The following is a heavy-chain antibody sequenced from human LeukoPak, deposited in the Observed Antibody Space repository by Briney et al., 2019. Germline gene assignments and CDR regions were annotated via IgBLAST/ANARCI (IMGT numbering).Heavy chain of an antibody. CDR3: ARHPRDGYNPRYFDY. D-gene: IGHD5-24*01. J-gene: IGHJ4*02. Sequence: PSETLSLTCTVSGGSISTYYWSWIRQPAGKGLEWIGRIYSSGSTTYNPSLKSRVTMSVDTSKNQFSLKLSSVTAADTAVYYCARHPRDGYNPRYFDYWGQGTLVTVSS. CDR2: IYSSGST. CDR1: GGSISTYY. V-gene: IGHV4-4*07.